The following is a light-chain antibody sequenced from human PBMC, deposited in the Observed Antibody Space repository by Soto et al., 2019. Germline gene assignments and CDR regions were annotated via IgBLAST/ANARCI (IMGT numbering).Light chain of an antibody. CDR1: QSVSGW. CDR2: DAS. V-gene: IGKV1-5*01. J-gene: IGKJ1*01. Sequence: DIQMTQSPSTLSASVGDTVTITCRASQSVSGWLAWYQQKPGKAPILLIYDASALPRGVPSRFSGSGSGTEFTLTISSLQPDDFATYYCQHYNSYSEAFGKGTKVDIK. CDR3: QHYNSYSEA.